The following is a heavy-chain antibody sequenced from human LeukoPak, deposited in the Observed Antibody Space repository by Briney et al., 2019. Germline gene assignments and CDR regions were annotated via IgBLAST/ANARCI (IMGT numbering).Heavy chain of an antibody. J-gene: IGHJ4*02. D-gene: IGHD3-10*01. CDR2: ISAYNGNT. Sequence: ASVKVSCKASGYTFTSYGISWVRQAPGQGLEWMGWISAYNGNTNYAQKLQGRVTTTTGTSTSTAYMELRSLRSDDTAVYYCARARPYYYGSGSSYYFDYWGQGTLVTVSS. CDR3: ARARPYYYGSGSSYYFDY. CDR1: GYTFTSYG. V-gene: IGHV1-18*01.